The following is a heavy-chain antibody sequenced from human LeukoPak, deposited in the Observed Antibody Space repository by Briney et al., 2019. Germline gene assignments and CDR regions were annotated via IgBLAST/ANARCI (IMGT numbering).Heavy chain of an antibody. D-gene: IGHD3-3*01. CDR2: IIPILGIA. CDR3: ARDFWSGYYSQTDAFDI. Sequence: SVKVSCKASGGTFSSYTISWVRQAPGQGLEWMGRIIPILGIANYAQKCQGRVTITADKSTSTAYMELSSLRSEDTAVYYCARDFWSGYYSQTDAFDIWGQGTMVTVSS. J-gene: IGHJ3*02. CDR1: GGTFSSYT. V-gene: IGHV1-69*04.